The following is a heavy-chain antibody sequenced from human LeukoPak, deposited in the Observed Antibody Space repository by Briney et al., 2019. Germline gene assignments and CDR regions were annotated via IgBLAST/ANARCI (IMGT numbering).Heavy chain of an antibody. V-gene: IGHV3-21*01. Sequence: GGSLRLSCAASGFTFSSYVMSWVRQAPGKGLEWVSSISSSSSYIYYADSVKGRFTISRDNAKNSLYLQMNSLRAEDTAVYYCARGGRSDAFDIWGQGTMVTVSS. CDR1: GFTFSSYV. CDR2: ISSSSSYI. CDR3: ARGGRSDAFDI. J-gene: IGHJ3*02.